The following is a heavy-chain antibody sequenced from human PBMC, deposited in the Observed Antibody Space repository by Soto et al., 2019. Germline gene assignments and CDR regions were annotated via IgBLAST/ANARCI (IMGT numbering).Heavy chain of an antibody. V-gene: IGHV1-69*13. D-gene: IGHD3-10*01. CDR1: GGTFSSYA. CDR2: IIPIFGTA. Sequence: ASVKVSCKASGGTFSSYAISWVRQAPGQGLEWMGGIIPIFGTANYAQKFQGRVTITADESTSTAYMELSSLRSEDTAVYYCARAISVRGDDYYYYGMDVWGQGTTVPVS. CDR3: ARAISVRGDDYYYYGMDV. J-gene: IGHJ6*02.